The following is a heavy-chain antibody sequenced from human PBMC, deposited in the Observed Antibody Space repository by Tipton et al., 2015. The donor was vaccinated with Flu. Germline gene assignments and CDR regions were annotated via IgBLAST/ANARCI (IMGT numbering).Heavy chain of an antibody. J-gene: IGHJ3*02. CDR1: GGSFSGYY. D-gene: IGHD3-22*01. CDR2: INHSGST. Sequence: TLSLTCAVYGGSFSGYYWSWIRQPPGKGLEWIGEINHSGSTNYNPSLKSRVTISLDTSKNQFSLKLSSVTAADTAVYYCARGQWEYYDSSGSYYSDAFDIWGQGTMVTVSS. V-gene: IGHV4-34*01. CDR3: ARGQWEYYDSSGSYYSDAFDI.